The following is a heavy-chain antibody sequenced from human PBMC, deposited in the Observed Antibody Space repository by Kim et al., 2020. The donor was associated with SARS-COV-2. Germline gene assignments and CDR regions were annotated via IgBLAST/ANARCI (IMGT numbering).Heavy chain of an antibody. CDR3: ATHEEVRAAANYYGMDV. CDR1: GGSISSYY. J-gene: IGHJ6*02. V-gene: IGHV4-59*13. D-gene: IGHD6-13*01. CDR2: IYYSGST. Sequence: SETLSLTCTVSGGSISSYYWSWIRQPPGKGLEWIGYIYYSGSTNYNPSLKSRVTISVDTSKNQFSLKLSSVTAADTAVYYCATHEEVRAAANYYGMDVWGQGTTVTVSS.